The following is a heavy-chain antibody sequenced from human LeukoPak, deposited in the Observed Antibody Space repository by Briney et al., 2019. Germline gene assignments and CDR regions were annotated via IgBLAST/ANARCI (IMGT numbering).Heavy chain of an antibody. V-gene: IGHV3-30-3*01. J-gene: IGHJ5*02. CDR1: GFTFSSYA. CDR3: ASPPAYYDSSGYYH. Sequence: PGGSLRLSCAASGFTFSSYAMHWVRQAPGKGLEWVSVISYDGSNKYYADSVKGRFTISRDDSKNTLYLQMNSLRAEDTAVYYCASPPAYYDSSGYYHWGQGTLVTVSS. CDR2: ISYDGSNK. D-gene: IGHD3-22*01.